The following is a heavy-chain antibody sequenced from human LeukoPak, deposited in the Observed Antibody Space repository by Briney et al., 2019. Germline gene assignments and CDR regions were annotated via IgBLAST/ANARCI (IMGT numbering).Heavy chain of an antibody. CDR1: GLTFSDAW. CDR3: TSRRQDGW. Sequence: GGSLRLSCVGSGLTFSDAWMTWVRQAPGKGLEWVGRIKSKIDGGTIDYAEPVKGRFTISRDDSRNTLYLQMSSLKTEDTAVYYCTSRRQDGWWGQGTLVTVS. CDR2: IKSKIDGGTI. J-gene: IGHJ4*02. D-gene: IGHD2-15*01. V-gene: IGHV3-15*01.